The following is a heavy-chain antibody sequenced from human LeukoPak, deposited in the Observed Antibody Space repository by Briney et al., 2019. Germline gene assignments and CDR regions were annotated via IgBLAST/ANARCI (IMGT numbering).Heavy chain of an antibody. CDR3: TRAGGSSWYGKSYYYYMDV. Sequence: GSSVKVSCKASGGTFSSYAISWVRQAPGQGLEWMGGIIPIFGTANYAQKFQGRVTITADESTCTAYMELSSLRSEDTAVYYCTRAGGSSWYGKSYYYYMDVWGKGTTVTISS. V-gene: IGHV1-69*01. D-gene: IGHD6-13*01. CDR2: IIPIFGTA. CDR1: GGTFSSYA. J-gene: IGHJ6*03.